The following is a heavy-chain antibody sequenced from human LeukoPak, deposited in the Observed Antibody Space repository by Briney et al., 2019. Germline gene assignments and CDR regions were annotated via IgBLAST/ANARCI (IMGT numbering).Heavy chain of an antibody. J-gene: IGHJ6*03. Sequence: GGSLRLSCAASRFTFSNSWMSWVRQAPGKGLEWVANIRQDGSETYYVDSLKGRFTISRDNAKNSLYLQMSSLRAEGTAVYYCARVARLYYYYMDVWGKGTTVTVSS. D-gene: IGHD6-6*01. CDR3: ARVARLYYYYMDV. CDR1: RFTFSNSW. CDR2: IRQDGSET. V-gene: IGHV3-7*01.